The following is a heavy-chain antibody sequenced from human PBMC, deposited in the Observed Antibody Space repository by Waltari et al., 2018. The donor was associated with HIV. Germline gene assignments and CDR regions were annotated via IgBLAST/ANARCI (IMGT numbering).Heavy chain of an antibody. J-gene: IGHJ6*02. Sequence: QVQLVQSGAEVKKPGASVKVSCKASGYTFTGYYMHWVRQAPGKGLEWMGRINPNRGGTNYAQKFQGRVTRTRDTSISTAYMELSRLRSDDTAVYYCARDGRLWFGELFNGMDVWGQGTTVTVSS. CDR2: INPNRGGT. V-gene: IGHV1-2*06. CDR1: GYTFTGYY. CDR3: ARDGRLWFGELFNGMDV. D-gene: IGHD3-10*01.